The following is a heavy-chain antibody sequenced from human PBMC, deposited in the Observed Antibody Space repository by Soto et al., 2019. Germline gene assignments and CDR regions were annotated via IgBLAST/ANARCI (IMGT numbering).Heavy chain of an antibody. V-gene: IGHV4-59*08. CDR2: IYYNENT. J-gene: IGHJ4*02. CDR1: GGYIETFY. CDR3: ARQVQDFSGPGSYYFDS. D-gene: IGHD3-10*01. Sequence: SETLSLTCAVSGGYIETFYWTWIRQPPGKGLEWIGHIYYNENTNYNPSLKSRVTISVDTSKTQFSLNLTSVTAADTAVYFCARQVQDFSGPGSYYFDSWGQGTLVTVSS.